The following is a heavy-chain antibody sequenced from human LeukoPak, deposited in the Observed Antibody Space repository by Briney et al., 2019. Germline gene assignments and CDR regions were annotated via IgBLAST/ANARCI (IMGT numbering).Heavy chain of an antibody. CDR2: IYHSGST. J-gene: IGHJ5*02. CDR1: GYSISSGYY. V-gene: IGHV4-38-2*02. Sequence: SETLSLTCSVSGYSISSGYYWGWIRQPPGKGLGWIGNIYHSGSTYYNPSLKSRVTISVDTSKNQFSLKLSSVTAADTAVYYCARAYSSSWYLNWFDPWGQGALVTVSS. D-gene: IGHD6-13*01. CDR3: ARAYSSSWYLNWFDP.